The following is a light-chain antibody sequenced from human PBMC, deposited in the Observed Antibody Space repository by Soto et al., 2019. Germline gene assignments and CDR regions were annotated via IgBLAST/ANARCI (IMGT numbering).Light chain of an antibody. Sequence: QSVLTQPPSASGTPGQRVTISCSGSSSNIGSNTVNWYLQLPGTAPKLLIYSNNQRPSGVPDRFSGSKSGTSASLAISGLQSEDEADYYCAAWDDSLNGYVFGTGTNLTVL. V-gene: IGLV1-44*01. CDR2: SNN. J-gene: IGLJ1*01. CDR1: SSNIGSNT. CDR3: AAWDDSLNGYV.